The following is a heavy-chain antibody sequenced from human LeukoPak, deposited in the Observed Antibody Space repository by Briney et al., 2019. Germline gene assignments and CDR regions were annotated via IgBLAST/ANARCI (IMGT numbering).Heavy chain of an antibody. D-gene: IGHD3-10*01. J-gene: IGHJ6*02. CDR3: TTGPFDYYGSASYLANGMDV. CDR2: IKSKTDGGTT. V-gene: IGHV3-15*01. CDR1: GFTFTNAW. Sequence: GGSLRLSCAASGFTFTNAWMSWVRQAPGKGLEWIGRIKSKTDGGTTDYTAPVKGRFTISRDDSKNTLYLQMNSLKTEDTAVYYCTTGPFDYYGSASYLANGMDVWGQGTTVTVSS.